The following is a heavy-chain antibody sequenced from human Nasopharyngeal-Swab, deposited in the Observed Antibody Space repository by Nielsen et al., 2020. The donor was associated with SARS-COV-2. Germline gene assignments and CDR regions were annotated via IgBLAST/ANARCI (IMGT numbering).Heavy chain of an antibody. V-gene: IGHV3-30*04. CDR2: ISYDASDK. CDR1: GFTFSSYA. CDR3: ARDRPHWGCDY. D-gene: IGHD3-16*01. J-gene: IGHJ4*02. Sequence: GESLKISCAASGFTFSSYAMSRVRQAPGKGLEWVAVISYDASDKYYADSVKGRFTLSRDNSKNTVYLQMNSLRAEDTAVYYCARDRPHWGCDYWGQGTLVTVSS.